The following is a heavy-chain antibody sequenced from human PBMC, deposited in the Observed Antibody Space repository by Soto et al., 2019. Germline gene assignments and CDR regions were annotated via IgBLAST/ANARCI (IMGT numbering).Heavy chain of an antibody. D-gene: IGHD6-6*01. V-gene: IGHV3-9*01. Sequence: EVQLVESGGGLVQPGRSLRLSCAASGFTFDDYAMHWVRQAPGKGLEWVSGISWNSGSIGYADSVKGRFTISRDNAKNSLYLHMNSLRAEDTALYYCAKDFGGPAARPRETYYYYYGMDVWGQGTTVTVSS. CDR1: GFTFDDYA. J-gene: IGHJ6*02. CDR2: ISWNSGSI. CDR3: AKDFGGPAARPRETYYYYYGMDV.